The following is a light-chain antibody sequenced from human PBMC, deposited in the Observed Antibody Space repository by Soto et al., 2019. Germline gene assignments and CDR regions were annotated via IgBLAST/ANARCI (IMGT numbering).Light chain of an antibody. Sequence: ENVLTQPPGTLSLSPEERATLSCRASQSVTSNFLAWYQQKPGQAPRLLIYGASTRAAGVPDRFSGSGSGTDFTLTITRLEPEDFAVYYCQQYGRSPLLYTFGQGTKL. CDR2: GAS. CDR1: QSVTSNF. V-gene: IGKV3-20*01. J-gene: IGKJ2*01. CDR3: QQYGRSPLLYT.